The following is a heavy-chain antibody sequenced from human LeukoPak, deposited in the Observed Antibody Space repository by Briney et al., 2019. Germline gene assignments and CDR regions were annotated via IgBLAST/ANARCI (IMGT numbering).Heavy chain of an antibody. V-gene: IGHV3-66*02. J-gene: IGHJ5*02. Sequence: QSGGSLRLSCAASGITVINNYMTWVRQAPGKGLEWVSVIYSGGTTYYADSVKGRFTISRDNSKNTLFLQLNSLRAEDTAVYYSARGITTGWFDPWGQGTLVTVSS. CDR3: ARGITTGWFDP. D-gene: IGHD4-11*01. CDR1: GITVINNY. CDR2: IYSGGTT.